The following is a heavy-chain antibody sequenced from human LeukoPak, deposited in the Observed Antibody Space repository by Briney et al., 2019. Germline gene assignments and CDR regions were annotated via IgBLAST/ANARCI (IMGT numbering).Heavy chain of an antibody. J-gene: IGHJ6*03. Sequence: PSETLSLTCAVYGGSFSGYYWSWIRQPPGKGLEWIGEINRSGSTNYNPSLKSRVTISVDTSKNQFSLKLSSVTAADTAVYYCARGIVCSTSCYGNYYYMDVWGKGTTVTVSS. V-gene: IGHV4-34*01. CDR2: INRSGST. D-gene: IGHD2-2*01. CDR3: ARGIVCSTSCYGNYYYMDV. CDR1: GGSFSGYY.